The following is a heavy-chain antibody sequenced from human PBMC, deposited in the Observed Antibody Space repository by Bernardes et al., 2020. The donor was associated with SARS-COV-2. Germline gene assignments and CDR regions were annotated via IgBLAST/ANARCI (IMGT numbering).Heavy chain of an antibody. D-gene: IGHD2-15*01. J-gene: IGHJ6*02. CDR2: ISYDGSNK. Sequence: SLRLSCAASGFTFSSYAMHWVRQAPGKGLEWVAVISYDGSNKYYADSVKGRFTISRDNSKNTLYLQMNSLRAEDTAVYYCAREILPVYGMDVWGQGTTVTVS. V-gene: IGHV3-30-3*01. CDR3: AREILPVYGMDV. CDR1: GFTFSSYA.